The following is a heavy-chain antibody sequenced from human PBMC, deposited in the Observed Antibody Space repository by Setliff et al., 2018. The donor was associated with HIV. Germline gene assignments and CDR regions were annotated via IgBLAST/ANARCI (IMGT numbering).Heavy chain of an antibody. CDR3: ARGADASGYFYREYFQH. Sequence: GASVKVSCKASGYTFTNSDINWVRQATGQGLEWMGGVVPTIHEATYAQKFQGRVTITADESATTVYMEMSGLTSEDTAIYYCARGADASGYFYREYFQHWGQGTLVTVSS. CDR2: VVPTIHEA. J-gene: IGHJ1*01. V-gene: IGHV1-69*13. D-gene: IGHD3-22*01. CDR1: GYTFTNSD.